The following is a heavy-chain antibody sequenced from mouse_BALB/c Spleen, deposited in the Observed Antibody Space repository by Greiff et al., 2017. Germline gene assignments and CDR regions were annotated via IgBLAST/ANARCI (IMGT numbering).Heavy chain of an antibody. D-gene: IGHD2-2*01. V-gene: IGHV5-12-2*01. CDR1: GFTFSSYT. Sequence: EVMLVESGGGLVQPGGSLKLSCAASGFTFSSYTMSWVRQTPEKRLEWVAYISNGGGSTYYPDTVKGRFTISRDNAKNTLYLQMSSLKSEDTAMYYCAREIDGYDGGFAYWGQGTLVTVSA. CDR2: ISNGGGST. J-gene: IGHJ3*01. CDR3: AREIDGYDGGFAY.